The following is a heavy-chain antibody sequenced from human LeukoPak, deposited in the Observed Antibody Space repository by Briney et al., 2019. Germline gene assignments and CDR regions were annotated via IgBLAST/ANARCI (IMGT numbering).Heavy chain of an antibody. D-gene: IGHD3-10*01. CDR1: GYTFSSYG. Sequence: ASVKVSCKASGYTFSSYGIIWVRQAPGQGLEWMGWISTNNGDTKYAQKLQGRVTLTTDTSTSTVYMDLRSLTSDDTAVYYCAREGSYYNWFGPWGQGTLVTVSS. J-gene: IGHJ5*02. CDR2: ISTNNGDT. V-gene: IGHV1-18*01. CDR3: AREGSYYNWFGP.